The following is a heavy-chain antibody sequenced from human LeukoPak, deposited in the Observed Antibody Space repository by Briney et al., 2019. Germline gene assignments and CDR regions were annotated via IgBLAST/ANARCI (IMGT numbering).Heavy chain of an antibody. CDR3: ARISGSGSYNGPFDY. J-gene: IGHJ4*02. V-gene: IGHV3-11*03. D-gene: IGHD3-10*01. CDR1: AFTFSYYA. CDR2: ISGSSSYT. Sequence: GGSLRLSCAASAFTFSYYAMHWVRQAPGKGLERVSYISGSSSYTNYADSVKGRFTISRDNAKNSLYLQMNSLRAEDTAVYYCARISGSGSYNGPFDYWGQGTLVSVSS.